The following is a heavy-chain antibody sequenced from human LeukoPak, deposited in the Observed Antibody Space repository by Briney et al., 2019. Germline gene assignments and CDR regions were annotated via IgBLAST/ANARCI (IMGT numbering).Heavy chain of an antibody. D-gene: IGHD3-10*01. V-gene: IGHV4-34*01. CDR3: ARVNRITMVRGATPPYYYYYMDV. CDR2: INHSGST. CDR1: GGSFSGYY. J-gene: IGHJ6*03. Sequence: PSETLSLTCAVYGGSFSGYYWSWIRQPPGKGLEWIGEINHSGSTNYNPSLKSRVTISVDTSKNQFSLKLRSVTAADTAVYYCARVNRITMVRGATPPYYYYYMDVWGKGTTVTVSS.